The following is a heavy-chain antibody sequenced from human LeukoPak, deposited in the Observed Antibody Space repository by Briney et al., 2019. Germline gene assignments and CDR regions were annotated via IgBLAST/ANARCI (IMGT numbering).Heavy chain of an antibody. Sequence: GASVTVSCKASGYSFSNYGISWVRQAPGGGLKWMGWINPNNGKTNYEQKFQGRVTMTTDTSTSTAYMELRSLRSDDTAVYYCAREGYDSSGYYRGSYYYYYYMDVWGKGTTVTVSS. CDR3: AREGYDSSGYYRGSYYYYYYMDV. D-gene: IGHD3-22*01. V-gene: IGHV1-18*01. J-gene: IGHJ6*03. CDR1: GYSFSNYG. CDR2: INPNNGKT.